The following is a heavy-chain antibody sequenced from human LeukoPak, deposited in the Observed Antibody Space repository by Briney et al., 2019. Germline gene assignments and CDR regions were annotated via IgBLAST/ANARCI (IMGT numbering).Heavy chain of an antibody. CDR3: ARDSIYGMDV. Sequence: GGSLRLSCAASGFTVSGNYMSWVRQAPGKGLEWVAVIYSGGSTYYADSVKGRFTISRDNPKNTLYLQMNSLRAEDPAVYYCARDSIYGMDVWGQGTPVTVSS. V-gene: IGHV3-53*01. CDR2: IYSGGST. J-gene: IGHJ6*02. CDR1: GFTVSGNY. D-gene: IGHD6-6*01.